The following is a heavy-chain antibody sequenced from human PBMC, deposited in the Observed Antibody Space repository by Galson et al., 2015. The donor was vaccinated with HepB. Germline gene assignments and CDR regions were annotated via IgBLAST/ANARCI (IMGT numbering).Heavy chain of an antibody. D-gene: IGHD5-18*01. CDR2: IKQDGSEK. Sequence: SLRLSCAASGFSFSNYWMSWVRQAPGKGLEWVANIKQDGSEKDYVDSVKGRFTISRDNAKNSLYLQMNSLRAEDTAVYYCARGGFRYEVWGQGTMVTVSS. CDR3: ARGGFRYEV. V-gene: IGHV3-7*03. CDR1: GFSFSNYW. J-gene: IGHJ3*01.